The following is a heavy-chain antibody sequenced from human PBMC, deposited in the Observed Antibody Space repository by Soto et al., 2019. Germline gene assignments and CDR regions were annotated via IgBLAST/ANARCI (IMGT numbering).Heavy chain of an antibody. V-gene: IGHV4-61*01. Sequence: SAPLSLTCTVSGGSVSSGNYYWNWIRQSPGKGLEWIGYISYSGSTNYNPSLKSRVTISVDTSKSQFSLRLSSVTAADTAVYYCASWYGSRWANFDNWGQGTLVTVSS. CDR2: ISYSGST. CDR1: GGSVSSGNYY. CDR3: ASWYGSRWANFDN. J-gene: IGHJ4*02. D-gene: IGHD6-13*01.